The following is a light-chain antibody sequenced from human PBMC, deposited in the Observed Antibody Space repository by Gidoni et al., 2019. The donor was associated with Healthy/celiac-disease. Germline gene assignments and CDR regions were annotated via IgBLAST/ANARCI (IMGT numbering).Light chain of an antibody. CDR3: QKRSNWPRT. J-gene: IGKJ1*01. CDR1: QSVSSY. Sequence: EIVLTQSPATLSLSPGERATLSCRASQSVSSYLAWYQQKPCQAPMLLIYYASNSATGIPARFSGSVSGTAFTLTISSLEPEDFAVYYCQKRSNWPRTFGQGTKVEIK. V-gene: IGKV3-11*01. CDR2: YAS.